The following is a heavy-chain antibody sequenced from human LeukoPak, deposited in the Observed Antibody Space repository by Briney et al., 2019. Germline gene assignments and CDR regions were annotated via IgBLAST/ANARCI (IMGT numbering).Heavy chain of an antibody. CDR3: ARDRGASGWLDY. CDR1: GDTVSRDTAA. CDR2: TYYRSKWYT. V-gene: IGHV6-1*01. Sequence: QTLSLTCAISGDTVSRDTAACSWIRQSPTRGLECLGRTYYRSKWYTEYAVSVMSRMTINADISKNQSALQLNSVIPEDTAVYYCARDRGASGWLDYWDQGALVTVSS. J-gene: IGHJ4*02. D-gene: IGHD6-19*01.